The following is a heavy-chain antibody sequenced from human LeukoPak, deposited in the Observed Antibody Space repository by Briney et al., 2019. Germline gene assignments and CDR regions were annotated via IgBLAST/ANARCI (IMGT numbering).Heavy chain of an antibody. J-gene: IGHJ6*02. CDR3: ARVISEDYYAMDV. CDR2: ISGSSSYI. CDR1: GFTFSSYA. V-gene: IGHV3-21*01. Sequence: GGSLRLSCAASGFTFSSYAMSWVRQAPGKGLEWVSSISGSSSYIYYAHSVKGRFTISRDNAKNSLYLQMSSLRAEDTAVYYCARVISEDYYAMDVWGQGTTVTVSS. D-gene: IGHD2/OR15-2a*01.